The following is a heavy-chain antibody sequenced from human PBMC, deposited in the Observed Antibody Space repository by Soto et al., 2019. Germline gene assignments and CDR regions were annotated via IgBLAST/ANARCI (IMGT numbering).Heavy chain of an antibody. Sequence: SETLDLTCAVYGGSFSGYYWSWIRQPPGKGLEWIGEINHSGSTNYNPSLKSRVTISVDTSKNQFSLKLSSVTAADTAVYYCARGAGTGRGLYYYHGMDVWGQGTTVTVSS. CDR1: GGSFSGYY. V-gene: IGHV4-34*01. CDR3: ARGAGTGRGLYYYHGMDV. J-gene: IGHJ6*02. CDR2: INHSGST. D-gene: IGHD1-1*01.